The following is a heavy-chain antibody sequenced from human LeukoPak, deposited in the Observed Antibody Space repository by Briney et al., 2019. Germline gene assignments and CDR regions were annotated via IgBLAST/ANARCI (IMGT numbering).Heavy chain of an antibody. J-gene: IGHJ3*02. Sequence: PGGSPRLSCAASEFTFNNAWMSWVRQAPGKGLEWVGRIKSRADGGTTDYAAPVKGRFTISTDDSEDTLYLQMNSLKTEDTAVYYCTTGQRYALSAFDIWGQGTMVTVSS. CDR3: TTGQRYALSAFDI. CDR2: IKSRADGGTT. V-gene: IGHV3-15*01. D-gene: IGHD3-9*01. CDR1: EFTFNNAW.